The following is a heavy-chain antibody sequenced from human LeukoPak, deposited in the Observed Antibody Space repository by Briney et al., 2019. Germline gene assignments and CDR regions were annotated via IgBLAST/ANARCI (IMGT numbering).Heavy chain of an antibody. Sequence: SETLSLTCAVYGGSFSGYYWSWIRQPPGKGLEWIGEINHSGSTNYNPSLKSRVTISVDTSKNQFSLKLSSVTAADTAVYYCARRPYTSGSSGYYKLVWFDPWGQGTLVTVSS. CDR3: ARRPYTSGSSGYYKLVWFDP. V-gene: IGHV4-34*01. CDR1: GGSFSGYY. J-gene: IGHJ5*02. CDR2: INHSGST. D-gene: IGHD3-22*01.